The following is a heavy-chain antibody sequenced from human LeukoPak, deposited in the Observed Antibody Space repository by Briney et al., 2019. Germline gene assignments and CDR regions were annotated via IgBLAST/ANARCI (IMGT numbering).Heavy chain of an antibody. CDR1: GFPFSSYA. CDR3: ARTDRTGALGRFRMRSDAFDI. J-gene: IGHJ3*02. D-gene: IGHD3-3*01. Sequence: PGGSLRLSCAASGFPFSSYAMSWVRQAPGKGLEWVSTISNSDDSTYYADSVKGRFTISRDNSKNTLYLQMNSLRAEDTATYYCARTDRTGALGRFRMRSDAFDIWGQGTMVTVSP. V-gene: IGHV3-23*01. CDR2: ISNSDDST.